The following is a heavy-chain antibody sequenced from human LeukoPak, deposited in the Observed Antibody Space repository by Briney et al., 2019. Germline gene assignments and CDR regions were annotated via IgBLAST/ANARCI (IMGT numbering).Heavy chain of an antibody. CDR1: GFTFSSYE. J-gene: IGHJ3*02. CDR3: AREGRYYGSGSHRDGFDI. D-gene: IGHD3-10*01. CDR2: ISGSGSPK. V-gene: IGHV3-48*03. Sequence: GGSLRLSCAASGFTFSSYEMNWVRQAPGKGLELISYISGSGSPKYYADSVKGRFTISRDNAKNSLYLQMNSLTAEDTAVYYCAREGRYYGSGSHRDGFDIWGQGTMVTVSS.